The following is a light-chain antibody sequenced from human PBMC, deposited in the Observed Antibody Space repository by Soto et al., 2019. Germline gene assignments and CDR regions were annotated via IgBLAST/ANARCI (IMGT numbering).Light chain of an antibody. Sequence: IQLTQSPSSLSASVGDRVTITCRASQGISSYLAWYQQKPGKAPELLIHAASTLQSGVPSRFSGSGSGTDFTLTISSLQPEDFAIYHCQQFHSYPLTFGSGTKVDIK. J-gene: IGKJ3*01. CDR3: QQFHSYPLT. V-gene: IGKV1-9*01. CDR2: AAS. CDR1: QGISSY.